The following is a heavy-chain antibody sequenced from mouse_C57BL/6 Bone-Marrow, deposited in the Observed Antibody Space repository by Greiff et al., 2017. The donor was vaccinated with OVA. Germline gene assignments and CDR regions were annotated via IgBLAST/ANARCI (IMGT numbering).Heavy chain of an antibody. CDR1: GFSLTSYG. CDR2: IWSGGST. J-gene: IGHJ2*01. V-gene: IGHV2-2*01. Sequence: VMLVESGPGLVQPSQSLSITCTVSGFSLTSYGVHWVRQSPGKGLEWLGVIWSGGSTDYNAAFISRLSISKDNSKSQVFFKMNSLQADDTAIYYCARHGSSSTGSLGYWGQGTTLTVSS. D-gene: IGHD1-1*01. CDR3: ARHGSSSTGSLGY.